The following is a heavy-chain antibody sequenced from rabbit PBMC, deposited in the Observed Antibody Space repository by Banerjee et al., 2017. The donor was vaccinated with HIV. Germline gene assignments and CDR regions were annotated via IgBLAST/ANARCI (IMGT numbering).Heavy chain of an antibody. CDR3: ASASSSGYYGYYFNL. Sequence: QLVESGGGLVQPGGSLKLSCKASGFDFSSYYMSWVRQAPGKGLEWIGYIDPVFGSTYYASWVNGRFTISSHNAQNTVSLQLNSLTAADTATYFCASASSSGYYGYYFNLWGPGTLVTVS. CDR2: IDPVFGST. CDR1: GFDFSSYY. D-gene: IGHD1-1*01. V-gene: IGHV1S7*01. J-gene: IGHJ4*01.